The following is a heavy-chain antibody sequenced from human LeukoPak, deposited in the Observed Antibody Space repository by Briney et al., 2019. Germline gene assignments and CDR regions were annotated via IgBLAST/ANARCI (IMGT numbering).Heavy chain of an antibody. J-gene: IGHJ3*02. CDR1: GFTFRSYS. Sequence: GGSLRLSCAASGFTFRSYSKHWVRQAPGKGLEWVSYISSTSSTIYYADSVKGRFTISRDNAKNSLYLQMNSLRDEDTAVYYCARAAPYYYDSSGYSAFDSWGQGTMVTVSA. D-gene: IGHD3-22*01. V-gene: IGHV3-48*02. CDR2: ISSTSSTI. CDR3: ARAAPYYYDSSGYSAFDS.